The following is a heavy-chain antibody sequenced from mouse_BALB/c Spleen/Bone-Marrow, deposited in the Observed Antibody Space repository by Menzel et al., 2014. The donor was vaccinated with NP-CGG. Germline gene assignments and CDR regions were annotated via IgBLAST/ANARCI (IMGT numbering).Heavy chain of an antibody. CDR3: ARHRYYAMDY. J-gene: IGHJ4*01. CDR2: IWSDGST. CDR1: GFSLTNYG. Sequence: QVQLKESGPGLVAPSQRLSITCTISGFSLTNYGAHWVRQPPGKGLEWLVVIWSDGSTTYNSALKSRLSISKDNSKSQVFLKMNSLQTDDTAMYYCARHRYYAMDYWGQGTSVTVSS. V-gene: IGHV2-6-1*01.